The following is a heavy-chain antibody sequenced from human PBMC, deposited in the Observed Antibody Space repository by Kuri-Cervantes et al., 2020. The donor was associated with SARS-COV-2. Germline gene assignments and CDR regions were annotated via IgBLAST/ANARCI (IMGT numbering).Heavy chain of an antibody. CDR2: INHSGST. CDR3: ARLAGYYYDSSGYQVGY. CDR1: GGSFSGYY. J-gene: IGHJ4*02. D-gene: IGHD3-22*01. V-gene: IGHV4-34*01. Sequence: ESLKISCAVYGGSFSGYYWSWIRQPPGKGLEWIGEINHSGSTNYNPSPKSRVTISVDTSKNQFSLKLSSVTAADTAVYYCARLAGYYYDSSGYQVGYWGQGTLVTVSS.